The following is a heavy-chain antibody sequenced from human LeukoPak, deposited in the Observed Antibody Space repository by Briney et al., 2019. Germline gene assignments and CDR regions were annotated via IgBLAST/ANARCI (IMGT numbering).Heavy chain of an antibody. CDR2: ISSSSSYI. D-gene: IGHD1-26*01. J-gene: IGHJ4*02. CDR3: AKVKAIVGAAGPDY. V-gene: IGHV3-21*04. Sequence: GGSLRLSCAASGFTFSNAWMSWVRQAPGKGLEWVSSISSSSSYIYYADSVKGRFTISRDNAKNSLYLQMSSLRAEDTAIYYCAKVKAIVGAAGPDYWGQGTLVTVSS. CDR1: GFTFSNAW.